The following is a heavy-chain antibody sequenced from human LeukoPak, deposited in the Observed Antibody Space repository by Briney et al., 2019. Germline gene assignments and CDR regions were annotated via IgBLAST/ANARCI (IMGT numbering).Heavy chain of an antibody. J-gene: IGHJ4*02. D-gene: IGHD2-15*01. CDR2: IFHRGGT. CDR1: GGSISSGGYY. CDR3: VREILYCSGGSCYRGPFDN. Sequence: SQTLFLTCTVSGGSISSGGYYWSWIRQPPGKGLEWIGYIFHRGGTSYNPSLKSRILFSVDTSQNQFSLKLNSVTAADTAVYYCVREILYCSGGSCYRGPFDNWGQGTLVTVSA. V-gene: IGHV4-30-4*08.